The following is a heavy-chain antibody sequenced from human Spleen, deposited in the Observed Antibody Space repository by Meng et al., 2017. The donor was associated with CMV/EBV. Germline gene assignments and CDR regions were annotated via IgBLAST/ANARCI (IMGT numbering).Heavy chain of an antibody. CDR1: GYTFTGYY. Sequence: QVLLVQPGAEVKKPGSSVKVSCKASGYTFTGYYMLWVRQAPGQGLEWMGWINPNSGGTNYAQKFQGRVTMTRDTSINTVYMELSRLTSDDTAVYYCARSSGWSRFDHWGQGTLVTVSS. J-gene: IGHJ4*02. CDR3: ARSSGWSRFDH. CDR2: INPNSGGT. V-gene: IGHV1-2*02. D-gene: IGHD6-19*01.